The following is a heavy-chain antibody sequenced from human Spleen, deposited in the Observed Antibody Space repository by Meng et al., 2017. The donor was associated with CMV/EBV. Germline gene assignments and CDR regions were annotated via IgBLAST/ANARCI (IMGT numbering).Heavy chain of an antibody. CDR1: GFPFDDYT. V-gene: IGHV3-43*01. D-gene: IGHD3-3*01. Sequence: GESLKISCAASGFPFDDYTMHWVRQAPEKGLEWVSRISWDGCSTYHADSVVGRFTISRDNSKKSLYLQMNSLRTEDTALYSCVKDTEVVYDSWSGSHIFDYWGRGTLVTVSS. CDR2: ISWDGCST. CDR3: VKDTEVVYDSWSGSHIFDY. J-gene: IGHJ4*02.